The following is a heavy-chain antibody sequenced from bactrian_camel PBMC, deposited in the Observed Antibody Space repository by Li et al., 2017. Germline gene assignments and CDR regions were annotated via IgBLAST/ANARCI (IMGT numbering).Heavy chain of an antibody. CDR1: GVIFSRNE. V-gene: IGHV3S53*01. J-gene: IGHJ4*01. Sequence: HVQLVESGGGSVQAGGSLKLSCTASGVIFSRNEMVGWYRQAPGKERELVSSINYDGTTSYADSVKGRFTISQDNAKNTLYLQLNSLKTEDTAMYYCAKVVTYSGGYYYPNTPGPYWGQGTQVTV. D-gene: IGHD2*01. CDR3: AKVVTYSGGYYYPNTPGPY. CDR2: INYDGTT.